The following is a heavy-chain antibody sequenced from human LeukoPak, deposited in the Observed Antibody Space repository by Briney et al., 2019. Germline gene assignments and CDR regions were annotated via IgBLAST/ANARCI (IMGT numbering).Heavy chain of an antibody. J-gene: IGHJ4*02. CDR2: ISSSGSTI. D-gene: IGHD2-8*01. CDR3: ARDPGKTKGGY. Sequence: PGGSRRLSCAASGFTFSSYEMNWVRQAPGKGLEWVSYISSSGSTIYYADSVKGRFTISRDNAKNSLYLQMNSLRAEDTAVYYCARDPGKTKGGYWGQGTLVTVSS. V-gene: IGHV3-48*03. CDR1: GFTFSSYE.